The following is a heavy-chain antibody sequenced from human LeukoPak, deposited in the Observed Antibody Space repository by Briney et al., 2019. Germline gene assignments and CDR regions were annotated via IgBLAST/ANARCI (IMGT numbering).Heavy chain of an antibody. CDR2: IKQDGSEK. CDR1: GFTFSSYW. D-gene: IGHD3-16*01. Sequence: GGSLRLSCAASGFTFSSYWMSWVRQAPGKGLEWVASIKQDGSEKYYVDSVKGRFTISRDNSKNTLYLQMNSLRAEDTAVYYCARAPTWGGMVTYYYMDVWGKGTTVTISS. J-gene: IGHJ6*03. CDR3: ARAPTWGGMVTYYYMDV. V-gene: IGHV3-7*03.